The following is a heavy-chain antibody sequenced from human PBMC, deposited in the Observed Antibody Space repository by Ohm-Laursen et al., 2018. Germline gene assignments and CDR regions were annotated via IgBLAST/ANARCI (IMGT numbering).Heavy chain of an antibody. CDR3: AILSRVGTFDY. V-gene: IGHV1-46*01. CDR2: INRRGGST. D-gene: IGHD1-26*01. J-gene: IGHJ4*02. CDR1: GYNFTTYY. Sequence: ASVKVSCKASGYNFTTYYMNWVRQAPGQGLEWMGIINRRGGSTSYAQRFQGRVTMTRDTSTSTFYMELNSLISEDTAVFYCAILSRVGTFDYWGQGTLVTVSS.